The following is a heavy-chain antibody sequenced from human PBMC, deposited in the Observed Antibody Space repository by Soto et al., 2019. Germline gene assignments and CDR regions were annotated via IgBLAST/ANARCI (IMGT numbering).Heavy chain of an antibody. D-gene: IGHD5-18*01. CDR3: ARSTGAVLQPWFSDYYYGMDV. CDR1: GYSFTSYW. V-gene: IGHV5-51*01. Sequence: GESLKISCKGSGYSFTSYWIGWVRQMPGKGLEWMGIIYPGDSDTRYSPSFQGQVTISADKSISTAYLQWSSLKASDTAMYYCARSTGAVLQPWFSDYYYGMDVWGQGTKVTVSS. CDR2: IYPGDSDT. J-gene: IGHJ6*02.